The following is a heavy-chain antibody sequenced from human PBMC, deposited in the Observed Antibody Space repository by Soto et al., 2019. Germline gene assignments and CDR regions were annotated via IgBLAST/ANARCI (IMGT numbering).Heavy chain of an antibody. CDR3: ARVSRYDFWSGSSYYYYGMDV. CDR2: IDPSDSYT. J-gene: IGHJ6*02. D-gene: IGHD3-3*01. V-gene: IGHV5-10-1*01. Sequence: PGESLKISCNGSGYRFPSYCISLVLQMPGKGLDGMGRIDPSDSYTNYSPSFQGHVTISADKSISTAYLQWSSLKASDTAMYYCARVSRYDFWSGSSYYYYGMDVWGQGTTVTVSS. CDR1: GYRFPSYC.